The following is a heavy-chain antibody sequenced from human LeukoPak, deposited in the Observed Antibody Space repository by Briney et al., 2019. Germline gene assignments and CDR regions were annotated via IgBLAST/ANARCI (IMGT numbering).Heavy chain of an antibody. Sequence: QAGGSLRLSCAASGFPVSSNYMSWVRQAPGKGLECVSIIYNNNTYYADSVKGRFTISRDNSKNTLYLQMNSLRAEDTAVYYCARGRYSRTCRWLDPWGQGTLVTVSS. J-gene: IGHJ5*02. CDR2: IYNNNT. V-gene: IGHV3-66*01. CDR3: ARGRYSRTCRWLDP. CDR1: GFPVSSNY. D-gene: IGHD4-11*01.